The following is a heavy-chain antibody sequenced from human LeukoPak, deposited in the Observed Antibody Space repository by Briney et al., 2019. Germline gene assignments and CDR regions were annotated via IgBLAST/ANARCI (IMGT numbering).Heavy chain of an antibody. Sequence: ASVKVSCKASGYTFTSYDINWVRQATGQGLEWMGWMNPNSGNTGYAQKFQGRVTMTRNTSISTAYMELSSLRSEDTAVYYCARSLHITMVRGVIRWFDPWGQGTLVTVSS. V-gene: IGHV1-8*01. CDR1: GYTFTSYD. CDR2: MNPNSGNT. D-gene: IGHD3-10*01. J-gene: IGHJ5*02. CDR3: ARSLHITMVRGVIRWFDP.